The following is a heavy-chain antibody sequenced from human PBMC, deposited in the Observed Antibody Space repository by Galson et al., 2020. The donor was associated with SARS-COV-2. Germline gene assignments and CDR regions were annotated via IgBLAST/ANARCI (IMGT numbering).Heavy chain of an antibody. Sequence: GGSLRLSCAASGFTFSSYAMHWVRQAPGKGLEWVAVISYDGSNKYYGDSVKGRFTISRDNSKNTLYLQMNSLRAEDTAVYYCARDLRDYGDYEAGELDYWGQGTLVTVSS. CDR2: ISYDGSNK. V-gene: IGHV3-30-3*01. CDR3: ARDLRDYGDYEAGELDY. CDR1: GFTFSSYA. D-gene: IGHD4-17*01. J-gene: IGHJ4*02.